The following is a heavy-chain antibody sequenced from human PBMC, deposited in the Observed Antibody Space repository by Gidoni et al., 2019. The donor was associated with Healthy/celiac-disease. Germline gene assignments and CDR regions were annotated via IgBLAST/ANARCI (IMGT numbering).Heavy chain of an antibody. J-gene: IGHJ4*02. CDR2: LWYEGSTY. CDR1: GFTFSSYG. V-gene: IGHV3-33*01. Sequence: QVQLVEYGGGVVQHGRSLRLSCAASGFTFSSYGMHGVRQAPGKGLEWVAVLWYEGSTYYYAASVKGRFTISRDNSKNTLYLQMNSLRAEDTAVYYCASDPDYDILTGFDYWGQGTLVTVSS. D-gene: IGHD3-9*01. CDR3: ASDPDYDILTGFDY.